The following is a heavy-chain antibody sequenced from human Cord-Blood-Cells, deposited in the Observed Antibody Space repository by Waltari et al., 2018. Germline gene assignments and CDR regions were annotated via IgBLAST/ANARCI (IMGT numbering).Heavy chain of an antibody. CDR3: ARRRDAFDI. Sequence: QLQLQESGPGLVKPSETLSLTCTVPGGSISRSSYYWGWIRQPPGKGLEWIGSIYYSGSTYYNPSLKSRVTISVDTSKNQFSLKLSSVTAADTAVYYCARRRDAFDIWGQGTMATVSS. CDR2: IYYSGST. J-gene: IGHJ3*02. CDR1: GGSISRSSYY. V-gene: IGHV4-39*01.